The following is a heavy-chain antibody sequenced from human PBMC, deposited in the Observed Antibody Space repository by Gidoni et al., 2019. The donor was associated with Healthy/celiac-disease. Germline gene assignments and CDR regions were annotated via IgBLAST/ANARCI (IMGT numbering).Heavy chain of an antibody. CDR3: AKDEYYDLYLGNWFDP. V-gene: IGHV3-23*04. D-gene: IGHD3-22*01. CDR2: ISCSGGST. Sequence: EVQLVESGGGLVQPGGSLLLSCAASGFTFSSYAMSWVRQAPGKGLEWVSAISCSGGSTYYADSVKGRFTISRDNSKNTLYLQMNSLRAEDTAVYYCAKDEYYDLYLGNWFDPWGQGTLVTVSS. J-gene: IGHJ5*02. CDR1: GFTFSSYA.